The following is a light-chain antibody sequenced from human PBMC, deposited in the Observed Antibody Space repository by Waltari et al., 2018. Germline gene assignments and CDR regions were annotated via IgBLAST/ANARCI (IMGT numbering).Light chain of an antibody. CDR3: QQANSFPLT. V-gene: IGKV1-13*02. CDR1: QGISSA. J-gene: IGKJ4*01. CDR2: DAS. Sequence: AFQLTQSPSTLSASIGDRVNITCRASQGISSALAWYQRKPGKAPKLLIYDASSLEGGVPSRFSGSGSGTDFTLTISSLQPEDFATYYCQQANSFPLTFGGGTKVDI.